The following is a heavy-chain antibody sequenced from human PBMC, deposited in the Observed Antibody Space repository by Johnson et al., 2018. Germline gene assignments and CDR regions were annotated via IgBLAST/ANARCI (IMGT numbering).Heavy chain of an antibody. CDR2: INSRTGTA. Sequence: QVQLVQSGAEVKEPGASVKVSCKASGYTFINYYMHWVRQAPGQGLEWMGIINSRTGTAHYAQEFQGRVTMTRDTSTGTIYMDLNSLRSEDTAMYYCARGGVRGANAFDSGGQGTMVTVSS. D-gene: IGHD1-26*01. J-gene: IGHJ3*02. V-gene: IGHV1-46*01. CDR3: ARGGVRGANAFDS. CDR1: GYTFINYY.